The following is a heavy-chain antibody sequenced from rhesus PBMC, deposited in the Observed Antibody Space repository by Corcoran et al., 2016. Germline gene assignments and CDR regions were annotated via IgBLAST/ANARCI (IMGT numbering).Heavy chain of an antibody. J-gene: IGHJ4*01. CDR2: ISRTRSYR. Sequence: EVQLVESGGGLVQPGGSLRLSCAASGFTFSSYGMSWVRQAPGKGLEWVSSISRTRSYRYYADSVKGRFTISRDNAKNALSLQMNSLRAEDTAVYYCTSSLEYFDYWGQGVLVTVSS. CDR1: GFTFSSYG. CDR3: TSSLEYFDY. D-gene: IGHD3-22*01. V-gene: IGHV3S16*01.